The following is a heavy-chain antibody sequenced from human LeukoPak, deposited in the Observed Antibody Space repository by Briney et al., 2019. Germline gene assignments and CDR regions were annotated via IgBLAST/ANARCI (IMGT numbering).Heavy chain of an antibody. CDR1: GFMFRSYG. D-gene: IGHD6-19*01. CDR2: ITGSGDIT. V-gene: IGHV3-23*01. J-gene: IGHJ4*02. Sequence: GGSLRLSCAASGFMFRSYGMNWVRQAPGKGLEWVSGITGSGDITYYADSVKGQFTISRDNSKNTLYLQINSLRAEDTAVYYCAKDHLPGIVVADRDYWGRGTLDTVSS. CDR3: AKDHLPGIVVADRDY.